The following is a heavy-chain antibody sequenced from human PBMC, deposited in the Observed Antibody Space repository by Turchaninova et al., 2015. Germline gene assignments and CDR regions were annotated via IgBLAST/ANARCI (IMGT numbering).Heavy chain of an antibody. CDR2: MNPNRGKT. CDR1: GYTFTNYD. Sequence: VQLVQSGAEVKKPGASVKVSCKASGYTFTNYDINWVRQATGQGLAGRGWMNPNRGKTGYEQKFQGRPTMTRETSISTAYMELSSLTSDDTAVYYCARGYWGGGSCYLIVNNWFDPWGQGTLVTVSS. V-gene: IGHV1-8*01. J-gene: IGHJ5*02. D-gene: IGHD2-15*01. CDR3: ARGYWGGGSCYLIVNNWFDP.